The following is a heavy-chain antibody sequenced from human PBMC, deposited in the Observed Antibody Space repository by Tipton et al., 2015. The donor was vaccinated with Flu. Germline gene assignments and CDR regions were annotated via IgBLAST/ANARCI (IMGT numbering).Heavy chain of an antibody. V-gene: IGHV3-20*04. CDR3: ARETDLQSFDS. J-gene: IGHJ4*02. Sequence: GSLRLSCAASGFTFDDFDLNWVRQAPGKGLEWVSGINRSGGDTGYADSVKGRFIISRDNAKNSLFLQMNSLRAEDTALYYCARETDLQSFDSWCQGTLVTVSS. CDR2: INRSGGDT. CDR1: GFTFDDFD. D-gene: IGHD6-19*01.